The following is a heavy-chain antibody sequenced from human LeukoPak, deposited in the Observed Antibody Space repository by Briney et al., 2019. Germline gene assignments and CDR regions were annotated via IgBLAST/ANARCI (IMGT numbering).Heavy chain of an antibody. V-gene: IGHV1-69*13. CDR1: GGTFSSYA. J-gene: IGHJ4*02. CDR2: IIPIFGTA. D-gene: IGHD1-20*01. Sequence: GASVTVSCKASGGTFSSYAISWVRQAPGQGLEWMGGIIPIFGTANYAQKFQGRVTITADESTGTAYMELSSLRSEDTAVYYCARTLSPITGGFDYWGQGTLVTVSS. CDR3: ARTLSPITGGFDY.